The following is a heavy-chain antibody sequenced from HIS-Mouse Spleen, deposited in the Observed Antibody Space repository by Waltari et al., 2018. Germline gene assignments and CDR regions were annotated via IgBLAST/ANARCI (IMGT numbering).Heavy chain of an antibody. D-gene: IGHD4-17*01. V-gene: IGHV4-39*07. CDR2: IYYSGVT. Sequence: QLQLQESGPGLVKPSETLSLTCTVSGGSISSSSYYWGWIRQPPGKGLDWIGSIYYSGVTYYTPSLKRRVTISVDTSKNQFSLKLSSVTAADTAVYYCARVPGDYSGAFDIWGQGTMVTVSS. J-gene: IGHJ3*02. CDR3: ARVPGDYSGAFDI. CDR1: GGSISSSSYY.